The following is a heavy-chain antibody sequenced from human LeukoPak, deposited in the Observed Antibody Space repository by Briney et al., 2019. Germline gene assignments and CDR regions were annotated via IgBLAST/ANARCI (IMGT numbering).Heavy chain of an antibody. V-gene: IGHV5-51*01. CDR2: IYPGDSDT. J-gene: IGHJ4*02. Sequence: GESLKISCKGSGYSFTTHWVAWVRQMPGKGLEWMGIIYPGDSDTRYSPSFQGQVTISADRSISTAYLQWSSLKASDSAIYYCASGNSIFDDWGQGTLGTVSS. CDR3: ASGNSIFDD. D-gene: IGHD2/OR15-2a*01. CDR1: GYSFTTHW.